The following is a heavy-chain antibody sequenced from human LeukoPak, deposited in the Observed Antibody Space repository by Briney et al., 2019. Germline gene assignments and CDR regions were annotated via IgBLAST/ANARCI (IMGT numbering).Heavy chain of an antibody. CDR3: ARSRAYYDPFDL. D-gene: IGHD4/OR15-4a*01. Sequence: PSETLSLTCTVSGGSISTTGDYWGWIRQTPGKGLEWIGSLYYRETTYYNPSLKSRATISVDTSKKNLSLSLTSVTAADTAVYFCARSRAYYDPFDLWGQGTLVAVSS. J-gene: IGHJ4*02. CDR1: GGSISTTGDY. V-gene: IGHV4-39*02. CDR2: LYYRETT.